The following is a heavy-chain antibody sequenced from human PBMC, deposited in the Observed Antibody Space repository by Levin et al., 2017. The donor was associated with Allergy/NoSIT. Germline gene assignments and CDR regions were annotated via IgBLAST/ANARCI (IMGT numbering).Heavy chain of an antibody. CDR2: TYYRSKWYY. Sequence: SETLSLTCAISGDSVSGTTVSWDWIRQSPSRGLEWLGRTYYRSKWYYDYAVSVKSRITINPDTSKNQFSLHVNSVTPEDTAVYYCARSPGGWTQSIWSFDVWGRGTLVTVSS. J-gene: IGHJ2*01. CDR3: ARSPGGWTQSIWSFDV. D-gene: IGHD6-19*01. V-gene: IGHV6-1*01. CDR1: GDSVSGTTVS.